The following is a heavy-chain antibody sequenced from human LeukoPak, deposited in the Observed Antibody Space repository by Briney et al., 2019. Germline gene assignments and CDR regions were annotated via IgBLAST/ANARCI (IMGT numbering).Heavy chain of an antibody. D-gene: IGHD6-13*01. CDR2: ISSSSSYT. Sequence: PGRSLRLSCAASGFTFSDYYMSWIRQAPGKGLEWVSYISSSSSYTNYAHSGKGRFTISRDNAKNSLYLQMNSLRAEDTAVYYCARGGGIAAAEEPWGQGTLVTVSS. CDR1: GFTFSDYY. V-gene: IGHV3-11*05. CDR3: ARGGGIAAAEEP. J-gene: IGHJ5*02.